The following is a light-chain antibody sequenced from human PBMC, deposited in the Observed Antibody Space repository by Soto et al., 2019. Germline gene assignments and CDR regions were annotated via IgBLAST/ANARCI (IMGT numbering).Light chain of an antibody. Sequence: NFMLTQPHSVSESPGQTVTISCTRSSGSIASNYVQWYQQRPGSSPTTVIYDDNQRPSGVPDRFSGSIDSSSNSASLTISGLKTEDESDYYCQSYDSDNQVFGGGTKLTVL. CDR2: DDN. J-gene: IGLJ3*02. V-gene: IGLV6-57*01. CDR3: QSYDSDNQV. CDR1: SGSIASNY.